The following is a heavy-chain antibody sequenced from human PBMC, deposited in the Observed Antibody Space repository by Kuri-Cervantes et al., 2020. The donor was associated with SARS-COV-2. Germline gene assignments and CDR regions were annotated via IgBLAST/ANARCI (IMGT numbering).Heavy chain of an antibody. Sequence: GGSLRLSCAASGFSVGTNYMTWVRQALGKGLEWVAVIYSGASTYYPDSVKGRFTISRDNSKNTLYLQMNSLRAEDTAVYYCASTFLWWERRFDYWGQGTLVTVSS. V-gene: IGHV3-53*01. CDR1: GFSVGTNY. D-gene: IGHD2-21*01. CDR2: IYSGAST. CDR3: ASTFLWWERRFDY. J-gene: IGHJ4*02.